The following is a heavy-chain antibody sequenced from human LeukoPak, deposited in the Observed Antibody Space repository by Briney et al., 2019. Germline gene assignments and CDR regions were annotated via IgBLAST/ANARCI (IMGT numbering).Heavy chain of an antibody. Sequence: PSETLSLTCTVSDYSISSSNWWNWVRQPPGKGLEWIGEIYHSGSTNYNPSLKSRVTISVDKSKNQFSLKLSSVTAADTAVYYCARVYGDYEASDYWGQGTLVTVSS. D-gene: IGHD4-17*01. CDR2: IYHSGST. CDR3: ARVYGDYEASDY. J-gene: IGHJ4*02. CDR1: DYSISSSNW. V-gene: IGHV4-4*02.